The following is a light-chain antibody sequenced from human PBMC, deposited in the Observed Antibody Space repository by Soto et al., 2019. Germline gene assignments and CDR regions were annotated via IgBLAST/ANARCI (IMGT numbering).Light chain of an antibody. Sequence: EYVLSQSPGTLSFSPGERATLSCRASQSVSSSYLAWHQQKPGQAPRLLIFGASSMATVIPDRFSGSGSGTDFTLTISRLEPVDLAVYYCQQYGSSAWTFGQGTKVDIK. V-gene: IGKV3-20*01. CDR2: GAS. CDR1: QSVSSSY. CDR3: QQYGSSAWT. J-gene: IGKJ1*01.